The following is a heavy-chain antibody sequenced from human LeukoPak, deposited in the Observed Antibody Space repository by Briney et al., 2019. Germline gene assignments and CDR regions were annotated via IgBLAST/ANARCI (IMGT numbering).Heavy chain of an antibody. J-gene: IGHJ6*03. CDR2: IKQDGSEK. CDR3: ARDRYSSGWSDYMDV. V-gene: IGHV3-7*01. D-gene: IGHD6-19*01. Sequence: GGSLRLSCAASGFTFSSYWMSWVRQAPGKGLEWVANIKQDGSEKYYVDSVKGRFTISRDNAKNSLYLQMNSPRAEDTAVYYCARDRYSSGWSDYMDVWGKGTTVTVSS. CDR1: GFTFSSYW.